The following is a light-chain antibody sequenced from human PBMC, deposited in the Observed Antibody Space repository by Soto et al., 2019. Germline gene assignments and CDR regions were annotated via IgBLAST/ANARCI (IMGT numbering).Light chain of an antibody. J-gene: IGLJ3*02. Sequence: NFMLTQPHSVSESPGKTVTISCTGSSGSIASNYVQWYQQRPGSAPTTVIYEDDQRPSGVPDRFSGSIDSSSNSATLTISGLKTEDEADYYCQSYSNSNCVFGGGTKVTVL. CDR2: EDD. CDR3: QSYSNSNCV. CDR1: SGSIASNY. V-gene: IGLV6-57*02.